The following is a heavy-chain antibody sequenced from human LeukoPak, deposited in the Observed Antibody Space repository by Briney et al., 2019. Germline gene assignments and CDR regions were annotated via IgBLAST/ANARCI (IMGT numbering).Heavy chain of an antibody. CDR1: GFTFSSYS. J-gene: IGHJ4*02. CDR3: ARRITMVRREPNSEFDY. CDR2: ISSSSSYI. V-gene: IGHV3-21*01. D-gene: IGHD3-10*01. Sequence: GGSLRLSCAAYGFTFSSYSMNWVRQAPGKGLEWVSSISSSSSYIYYADSVKGRFTISRDNAKNSLYLQMNSLRAEDTAVYYCARRITMVRREPNSEFDYWGQGTLVAVSS.